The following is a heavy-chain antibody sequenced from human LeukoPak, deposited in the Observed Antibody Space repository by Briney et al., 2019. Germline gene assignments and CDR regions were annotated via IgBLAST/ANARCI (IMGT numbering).Heavy chain of an antibody. J-gene: IGHJ4*02. CDR3: ARVSSLAVAGFFDY. D-gene: IGHD6-19*01. CDR2: IKQDGSEK. Sequence: GGSLRLSCAASEFTFSSYWMNWVRQAPGKGLEWVANIKQDGSEKDYVDSVKGRFTISRDNAKNSLYLQMNSLRTEDTAVYYCARVSSLAVAGFFDYRGQGILVTVSS. V-gene: IGHV3-7*01. CDR1: EFTFSSYW.